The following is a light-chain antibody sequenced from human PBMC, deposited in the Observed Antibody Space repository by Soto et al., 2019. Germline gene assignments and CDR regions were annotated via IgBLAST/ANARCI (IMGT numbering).Light chain of an antibody. CDR2: DVS. V-gene: IGLV2-11*01. CDR1: SSDVGGYNY. CDR3: CSYAGSYTFYV. Sequence: QSALTQPRSVSGSPEQSVTISCTGTSSDVGGYNYVSWYQQHPGKAPRLMIYDVSERPSGVPDRFSGSKSGNTASLTIFGLQAEDEADYYCCSYAGSYTFYVFGIGTKVTVL. J-gene: IGLJ1*01.